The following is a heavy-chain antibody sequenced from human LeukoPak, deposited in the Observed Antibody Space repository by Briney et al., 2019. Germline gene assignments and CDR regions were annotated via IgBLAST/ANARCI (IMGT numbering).Heavy chain of an antibody. Sequence: ASVKVSCKASGYTFTGYYMHWVRQAPGQGGEWMGWINPNSGGTNYAQKFQGRVTMTRDTSIGTAYMDLTRLRFDDTAVYYCARGQLWIGRSDIWGQGTMVTVSS. CDR1: GYTFTGYY. CDR2: INPNSGGT. D-gene: IGHD3-10*01. J-gene: IGHJ3*02. CDR3: ARGQLWIGRSDI. V-gene: IGHV1-2*02.